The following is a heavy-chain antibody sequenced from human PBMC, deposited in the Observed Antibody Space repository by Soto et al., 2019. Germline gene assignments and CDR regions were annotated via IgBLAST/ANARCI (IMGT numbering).Heavy chain of an antibody. J-gene: IGHJ4*02. CDR1: GFTFSGST. Sequence: EVQLVESGGGLVQPGGSLKLSCAASGFTFSGSTIHWVRQTSGKGVEWVGRIPSKTNTYATAYAASVKGRCTISRDDSKNTAYLQMNSLKTEDTAVYYCTRQHLDVPVASAIDYWGQGTLVTVSS. CDR2: IPSKTNTYAT. V-gene: IGHV3-73*02. D-gene: IGHD6-19*01. CDR3: TRQHLDVPVASAIDY.